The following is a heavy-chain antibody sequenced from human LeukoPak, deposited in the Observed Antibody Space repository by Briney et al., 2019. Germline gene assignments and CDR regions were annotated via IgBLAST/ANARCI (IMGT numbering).Heavy chain of an antibody. Sequence: AGGSLRLSCAASGFTVSTNYMSWVRLAPGKGLEWVSIIYTGGNTYYADSVKGRFTISRDNSKNTLYLQMNSLRAEYTAVYYCARRVWGSNRYTECWGQGSLVTVSS. D-gene: IGHD3-16*02. CDR1: GFTVSTNY. V-gene: IGHV3-53*01. J-gene: IGHJ4*02. CDR3: ARRVWGSNRYTEC. CDR2: IYTGGNT.